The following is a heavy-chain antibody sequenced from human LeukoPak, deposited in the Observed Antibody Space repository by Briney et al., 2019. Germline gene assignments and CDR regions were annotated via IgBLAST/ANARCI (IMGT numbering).Heavy chain of an antibody. D-gene: IGHD2/OR15-2a*01. J-gene: IGHJ4*01. CDR2: IGPSGSGP. CDR3: ARYYRVDGPAPDF. CDR1: GFNFKDYA. Sequence: GGSLRLSCVASGFNFKDYAMTWVRQAPGKGLEWVSAIGPSGSGPHYAGSVEGRFTISRDNSKNTLYLQMNSLSADDTAIYFCARYYRVDGPAPDFWGHGTLVTVSS. V-gene: IGHV3-23*01.